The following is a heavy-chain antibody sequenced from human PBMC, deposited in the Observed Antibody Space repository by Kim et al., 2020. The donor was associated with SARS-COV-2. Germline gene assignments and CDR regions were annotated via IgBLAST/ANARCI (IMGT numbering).Heavy chain of an antibody. CDR2: IVIRGNAI. CDR3: AGLVAGSYYHGMDG. Sequence: GGSLRLSCVASEFSFSNYSMSWVRQAPGKGLEWISYIVIRGNAIYYADSVKGRFTISRDTAKRSLYLQMNSLRVEDTAVSYCAGLVAGSYYHGMDGWGQGTRVTVSS. V-gene: IGHV3-48*04. J-gene: IGHJ6*02. CDR1: EFSFSNYS. D-gene: IGHD2-15*01.